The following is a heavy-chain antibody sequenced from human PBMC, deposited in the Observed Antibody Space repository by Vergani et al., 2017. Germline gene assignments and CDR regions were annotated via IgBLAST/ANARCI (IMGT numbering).Heavy chain of an antibody. Sequence: EVQLVNSGGGVIRPGGSLRLSCVASGFTFDDYGMSWVRQAPGKGLEWVSGINWNGGRTTYADSVKGRFSISRDNAKNSLYLQMNSLRVEDTAVYYCARGDSGSYYGYDLFDYWGQGTLVTVSS. CDR3: ARGDSGSYYGYDLFDY. J-gene: IGHJ4*02. D-gene: IGHD1-26*01. CDR1: GFTFDDYG. V-gene: IGHV3-20*04. CDR2: INWNGGRT.